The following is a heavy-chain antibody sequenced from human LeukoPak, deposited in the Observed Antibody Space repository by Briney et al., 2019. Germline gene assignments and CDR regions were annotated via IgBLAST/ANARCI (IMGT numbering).Heavy chain of an antibody. V-gene: IGHV4-59*01. CDR2: IYYNGSP. CDR3: ARDSRSYERSGYYHFDY. D-gene: IGHD3-22*01. Sequence: PSETLSLTCTVSGASLISYYWNWIRQPPGKGLEWIGYIYYNGSPNYNPSLKSRVTMSQDTSKNQLSLKLTSVTAADTAVYYCARDSRSYERSGYYHFDYWGQGSLVTVSS. J-gene: IGHJ4*02. CDR1: GASLISYY.